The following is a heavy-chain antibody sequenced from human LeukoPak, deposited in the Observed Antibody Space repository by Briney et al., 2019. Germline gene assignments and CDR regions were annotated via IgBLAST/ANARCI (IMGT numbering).Heavy chain of an antibody. D-gene: IGHD3-22*01. J-gene: IGHJ3*02. V-gene: IGHV4-4*07. CDR2: TYTSGST. CDR1: GGSISSYY. CDR3: ARVKVYDSSGYYPLTDAFDI. Sequence: SETLSLTCTVSGGSISSYYWSWIRQPAGKGLEWIGRTYTSGSTNYNPSLKSRVTMSVDTSKNQFSLKLSSVTAADTAVYYCARVKVYDSSGYYPLTDAFDIWGQGTMVTVSS.